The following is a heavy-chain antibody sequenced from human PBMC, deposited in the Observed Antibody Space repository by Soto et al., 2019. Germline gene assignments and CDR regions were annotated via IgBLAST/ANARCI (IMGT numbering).Heavy chain of an antibody. CDR1: GFTFSGYA. CDR2: IHGGGNSA. J-gene: IGHJ4*02. CDR3: AKGSYRPHDY. V-gene: IGHV3-23*01. D-gene: IGHD1-26*01. Sequence: PGGSLRLSCAASGFTFSGYAMSWVRQAPGKGLEWVSVIHGGGNSAYYADSVKGRFTISRDNSKNTLYLQMNSLRAEDTAVYYCAKGSYRPHDYWGQGTLVTVSS.